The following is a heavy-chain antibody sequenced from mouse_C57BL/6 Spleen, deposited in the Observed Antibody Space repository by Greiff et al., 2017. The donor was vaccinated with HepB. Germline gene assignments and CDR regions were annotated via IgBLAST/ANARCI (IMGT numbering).Heavy chain of an antibody. V-gene: IGHV7-3*01. CDR3: ARSALQLFDY. CDR2: IRNKANGYTT. D-gene: IGHD1-2*01. CDR1: GFTFTDYY. J-gene: IGHJ2*01. Sequence: EVKLMESGGGLVQPGGSLSLSCAASGFTFTDYYMSWVRQPPGKALEWLGFIRNKANGYTTEYSASVKGRFTISRDNSQSILYLQMNALRAEDSATYYCARSALQLFDYWGQGTTLTVSS.